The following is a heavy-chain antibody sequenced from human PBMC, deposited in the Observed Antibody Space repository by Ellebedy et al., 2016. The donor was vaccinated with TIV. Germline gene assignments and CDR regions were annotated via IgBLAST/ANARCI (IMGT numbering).Heavy chain of an antibody. D-gene: IGHD1-26*01. V-gene: IGHV1-18*01. CDR1: GDTHTGYG. J-gene: IGHJ4*02. Sequence: AASVKVSCKASGDTHTGYGIIWVRQAPGQGLEWMGWISAYNGNTNYEQKFQDRVTMTTDTSTNTVYMELRSLRSDDSAVYYCARDPPRSRGSSGWDDYWGQGTLVTVSS. CDR3: ARDPPRSRGSSGWDDY. CDR2: ISAYNGNT.